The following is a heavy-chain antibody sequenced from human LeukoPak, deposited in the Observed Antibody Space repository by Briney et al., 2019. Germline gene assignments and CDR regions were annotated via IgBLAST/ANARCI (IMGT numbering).Heavy chain of an antibody. V-gene: IGHV1-46*01. D-gene: IGHD6-19*01. Sequence: ASVKVSCKASGYTFTSYYMHWVRQAPGQGLEWMGIINPSGGSTSYAQKFQGRVTMTRDMSTSTVYMELSSLRSEDTAVYYCARAPPGIAVAGWDWFDPWGQGTLVTVSS. J-gene: IGHJ5*02. CDR2: INPSGGST. CDR1: GYTFTSYY. CDR3: ARAPPGIAVAGWDWFDP.